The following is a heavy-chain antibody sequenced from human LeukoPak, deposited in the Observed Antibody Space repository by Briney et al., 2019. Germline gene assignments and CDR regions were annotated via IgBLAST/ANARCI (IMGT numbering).Heavy chain of an antibody. J-gene: IGHJ4*02. Sequence: GGSLRLSCVASGFTFSSYAMHWVRQAPGKGLEWVAVISYDGSNKYYADSVKGRFTISRDNSKNTLYLQMNSLRAEDTAVYYCATSLGELSPYDYWGQGTLVTVSS. CDR3: ATSLGELSPYDY. D-gene: IGHD3-16*02. V-gene: IGHV3-30-3*01. CDR1: GFTFSSYA. CDR2: ISYDGSNK.